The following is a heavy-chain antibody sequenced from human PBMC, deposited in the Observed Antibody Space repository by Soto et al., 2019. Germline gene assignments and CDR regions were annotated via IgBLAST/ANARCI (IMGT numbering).Heavy chain of an antibody. J-gene: IGHJ6*02. Sequence: QVQLVQSGAEVKKPGSSVKVSCKASGGTFSSYGINWVRQAPGQGLEWMGGIIPIFGTANYAQKFQGRVTITADESTSTAYMELSSLRSEDTAVYYCARAVTGGYYHGMDVWGQGTTVTVSS. D-gene: IGHD1-20*01. V-gene: IGHV1-69*12. CDR3: ARAVTGGYYHGMDV. CDR2: IIPIFGTA. CDR1: GGTFSSYG.